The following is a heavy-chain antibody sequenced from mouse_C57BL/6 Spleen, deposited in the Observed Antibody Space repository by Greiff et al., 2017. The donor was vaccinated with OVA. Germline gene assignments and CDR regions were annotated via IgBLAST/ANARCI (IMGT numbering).Heavy chain of an antibody. CDR3: ARPHYGNYDYAMDY. CDR2: IDPSDSET. V-gene: IGHV1-52*01. D-gene: IGHD2-1*01. J-gene: IGHJ4*01. CDR1: GYTFTSYW. Sequence: QVQLQQPGAELVRPGSSVKLSCKASGYTFTSYWMHWVKQRPIQGLEWIGNIDPSDSETHYNQKFKDKATLTVDKSSSTAYMQLSSLTSEDSAVYYCARPHYGNYDYAMDYWGQGTSVTVSS.